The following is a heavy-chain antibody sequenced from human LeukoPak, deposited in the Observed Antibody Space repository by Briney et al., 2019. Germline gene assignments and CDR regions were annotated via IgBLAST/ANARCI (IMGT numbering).Heavy chain of an antibody. CDR3: ARSPYYYDSSGYRVEY. D-gene: IGHD3-22*01. V-gene: IGHV4-34*01. CDR1: GGSFRGYY. Sequence: PSETLSLTCAVYGGSFRGYYWSWIRQPPGKGLEWIGEINHSGSTNYNPSLKSRVTISVDTSKNQFSLKLSSVTAAYTAVYYGARSPYYYDSSGYRVEYWGQGTLVTVSS. CDR2: INHSGST. J-gene: IGHJ4*02.